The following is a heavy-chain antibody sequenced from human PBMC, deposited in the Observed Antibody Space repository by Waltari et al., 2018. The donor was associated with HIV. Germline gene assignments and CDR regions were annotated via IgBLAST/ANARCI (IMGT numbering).Heavy chain of an antibody. J-gene: IGHJ3*02. CDR1: GFTFNDYG. V-gene: IGHV3-20*04. CDR3: ARGEYFDRLGAFDI. CDR2: INWNGDRT. Sequence: EVQLVESGGEVVRPGGSVRLSCAASGFTFNDYGMNWVSQAPGKGLEWVSGINWNGDRTRYADSVKGRFTISRDSAKNSLHLQMSSLRAEDTALYYCARGEYFDRLGAFDIWGQGTVVTVSS. D-gene: IGHD3-9*01.